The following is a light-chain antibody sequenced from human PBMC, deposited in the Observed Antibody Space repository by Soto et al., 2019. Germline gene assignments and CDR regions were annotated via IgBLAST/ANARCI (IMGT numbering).Light chain of an antibody. CDR1: QGISSSY. CDR3: QQFAGLPWT. CDR2: GAS. V-gene: IGKV3-20*01. Sequence: IVLTQSPCTLSLSPGERATLSFRASQGISSSYVAWYQQKPGQAPRLLIYGASSRATGISDRFSGSGSGTDFTLTISRLEPEDFAVYYCQQFAGLPWTFGQGTKVDIK. J-gene: IGKJ1*01.